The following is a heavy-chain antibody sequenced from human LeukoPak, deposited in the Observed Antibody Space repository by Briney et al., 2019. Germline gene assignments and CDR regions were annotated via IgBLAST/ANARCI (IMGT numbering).Heavy chain of an antibody. J-gene: IGHJ2*01. CDR3: ASSPSGYWVYWYFDL. Sequence: ASQTLSLTCTASGGSISSASYYWGWIPPPAGKELEWRGSIYTNGSTTYNPSLKSRTSISVKTATNQTSLTQISMTATEPTAHYCASSPSGYWVYWYFDLWGRGTLVTVSS. CDR2: IYTNGST. V-gene: IGHV4-61*02. D-gene: IGHD2-8*02. CDR1: GGSISSASYY.